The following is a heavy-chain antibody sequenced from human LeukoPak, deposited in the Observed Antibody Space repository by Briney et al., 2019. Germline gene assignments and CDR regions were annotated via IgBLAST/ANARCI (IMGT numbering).Heavy chain of an antibody. CDR2: IYSNGDT. Sequence: GGSLRLSCAASGFTVGSNYMSWVRQAPGKGLDWVSIIYSNGDTYYADSVKGRFTISRDNSKNTLNLQMNSLRAEDTAVYYCARLPGSVWGQGTTVTVSS. D-gene: IGHD5-18*01. V-gene: IGHV3-53*01. CDR3: ARLPGSV. CDR1: GFTVGSNY. J-gene: IGHJ6*02.